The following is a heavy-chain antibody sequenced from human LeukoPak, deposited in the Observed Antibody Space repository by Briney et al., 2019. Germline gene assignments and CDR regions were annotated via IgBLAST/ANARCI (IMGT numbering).Heavy chain of an antibody. CDR2: IIPIFGTA. CDR1: GGTFSSYA. J-gene: IGHJ4*02. CDR3: ARDLDSFLAAYYY. Sequence: GASVKVSCKASGGTFSSYAISWVRQAPGQGLEWTGGIIPIFGTANYAQKFQGRVTITADESTSTAYMELSSLRSEGTAVYYCARDLDSFLAAYYYWGQGTLVTVSS. D-gene: IGHD3-22*01. V-gene: IGHV1-69*13.